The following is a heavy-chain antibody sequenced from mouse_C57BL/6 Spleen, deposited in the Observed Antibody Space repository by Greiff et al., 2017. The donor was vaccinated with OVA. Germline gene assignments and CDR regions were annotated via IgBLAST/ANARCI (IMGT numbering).Heavy chain of an antibody. J-gene: IGHJ3*01. CDR3: ARGDGYYFAWFAY. V-gene: IGHV1-42*01. CDR2: INPSTGGT. CDR1: GYSFTGYY. Sequence: EVMLVESGPELVKPGASVKISCKASGYSFTGYYMNWVKQSPETSLEWIGEINPSTGGTTYNQKFKAKATLTVDKSSSTAYMQLKSLTSEDSAVYYCARGDGYYFAWFAYWGQGTLVTVSA. D-gene: IGHD2-3*01.